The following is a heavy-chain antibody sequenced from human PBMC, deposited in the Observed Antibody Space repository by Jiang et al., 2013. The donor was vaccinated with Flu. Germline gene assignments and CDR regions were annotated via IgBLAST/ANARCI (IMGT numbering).Heavy chain of an antibody. V-gene: IGHV2-70*12. CDR3: ARATYYGSGNDWFDP. Sequence: KPTQTLTLTCTVSGFSLSNARMGVSWIRQPPGKALEWLALIDWDDDKYYSTSLKTRLTISKDTSKNQVVLTMTNMDPVDTATYYCARATYYGSGNDWFDPWGQGTLVTVSS. J-gene: IGHJ5*02. D-gene: IGHD3-10*01. CDR2: IDWDDDK. CDR1: GFSLSNARMG.